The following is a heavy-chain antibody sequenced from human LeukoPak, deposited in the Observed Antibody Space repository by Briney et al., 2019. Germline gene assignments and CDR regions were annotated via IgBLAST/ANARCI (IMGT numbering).Heavy chain of an antibody. D-gene: IGHD3-9*01. CDR2: INHSGST. J-gene: IGHJ4*02. V-gene: IGHV4-34*01. CDR3: ARHPGYWSASEYQAYFDY. Sequence: SETLSLTCAVYGGSFSGYYWSWIRQPPGKGLEWIGEINHSGSTYYTPSLKSRVTISVDTAKIQFSLKVISVTAADTAVYYCARHPGYWSASEYQAYFDYWGQGTLVTVSS. CDR1: GGSFSGYY.